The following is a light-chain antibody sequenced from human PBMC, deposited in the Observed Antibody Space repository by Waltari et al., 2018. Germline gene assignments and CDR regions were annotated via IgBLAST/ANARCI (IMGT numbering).Light chain of an antibody. V-gene: IGLV4-69*01. CDR3: QTGGHGTWV. Sequence: QLVLTQSPSASASLGASVKLTCTLSSGHSSDVIAWHQQQPEKGPRYLMKVNRDVSHLKGDVSPDRIAVFRTGAERSLSISSLQSEDEADYYCQTGGHGTWVFGGGTRLTVL. J-gene: IGLJ3*02. CDR2: VNRDVSH. CDR1: SGHSSDV.